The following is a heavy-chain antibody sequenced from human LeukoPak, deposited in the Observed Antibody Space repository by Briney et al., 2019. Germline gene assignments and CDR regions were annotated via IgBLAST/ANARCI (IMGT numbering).Heavy chain of an antibody. D-gene: IGHD6-19*01. CDR1: GFTFSDYY. CDR2: ISSSSSYT. CDR3: ARREQWPAYLDY. J-gene: IGHJ4*02. Sequence: GGSLRLSCAASGFTFSDYYMSWIRQAPGKGLEWVSYISSSSSYTNYADSVKGRFTISRDNAKNSLYLQMNSLRAEDTAVYYCARREQWPAYLDYWGQGTLVTVSS. V-gene: IGHV3-11*06.